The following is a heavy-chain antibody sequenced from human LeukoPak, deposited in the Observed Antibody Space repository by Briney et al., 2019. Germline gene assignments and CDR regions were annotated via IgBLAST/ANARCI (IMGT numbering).Heavy chain of an antibody. CDR3: AKLTPRGTSDAFDI. J-gene: IGHJ3*02. CDR1: GLTFSSYW. Sequence: GGSLRVSCEASGLTFSSYWMSWVRQAPGKGLEWVANIKQDGSEQYYVDSVKGRFTVSRDNAKNSLYLQMNSLRAEDTAVYYCAKLTPRGTSDAFDIWGQGTMVTVSS. CDR2: IKQDGSEQ. V-gene: IGHV3-7*01. D-gene: IGHD4-23*01.